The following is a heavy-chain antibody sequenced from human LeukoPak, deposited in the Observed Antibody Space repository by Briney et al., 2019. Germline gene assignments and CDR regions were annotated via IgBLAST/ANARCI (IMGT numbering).Heavy chain of an antibody. J-gene: IGHJ3*02. CDR2: IYYSGST. Sequence: TSSETLSLTCTVSGGSISSSSYYWGWIRQPPGKGLEWIGSIYYSGSTYYNPSLKSRVTISVDTSKNQFSLKLSSVTAADTAVYYCARDLIVGATGSFDIWGQGTMVTVSS. CDR3: ARDLIVGATGSFDI. D-gene: IGHD1-26*01. CDR1: GGSISSSSYY. V-gene: IGHV4-39*07.